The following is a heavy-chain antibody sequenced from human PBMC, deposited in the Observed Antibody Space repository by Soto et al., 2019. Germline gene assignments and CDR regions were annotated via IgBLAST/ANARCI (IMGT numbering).Heavy chain of an antibody. CDR3: AREEVEMATRDAFDI. V-gene: IGHV4-38-2*02. CDR2: IYHSGST. J-gene: IGHJ3*02. CDR1: GYSISSGYY. D-gene: IGHD5-12*01. Sequence: SETLSLTCAVSGYSISSGYYWGWIRQPPGKGLEWIGSIYHSGSTYYNPSLKSRVTISVDTSKNQFSLKLSSVTAADTAVYYCAREEVEMATRDAFDIWGQGTMVTVSS.